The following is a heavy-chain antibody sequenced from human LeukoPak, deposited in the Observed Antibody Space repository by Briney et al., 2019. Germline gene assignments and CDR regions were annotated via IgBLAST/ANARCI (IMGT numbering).Heavy chain of an antibody. Sequence: SGGSLRLSXAASGFTFSSYSMNWVRQTPGKGLEWLSSISSSSSYIYYADSVKGRFTISRDNAKNSLYLQMNSLRAEDTAVYYCARLRTGYQYDAFDIWGQGTMVTVSS. J-gene: IGHJ3*02. CDR2: ISSSSSYI. CDR1: GFTFSSYS. D-gene: IGHD3/OR15-3a*01. V-gene: IGHV3-21*01. CDR3: ARLRTGYQYDAFDI.